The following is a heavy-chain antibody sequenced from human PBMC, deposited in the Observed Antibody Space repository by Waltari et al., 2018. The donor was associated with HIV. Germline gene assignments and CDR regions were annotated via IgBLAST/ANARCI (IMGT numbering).Heavy chain of an antibody. CDR3: AMSPRIAVAGDDAFDI. Sequence: QVQLQESGPGLVRPSQTLSLTCTVSGGSISSGSYYWSWIRQPAGKGLEWIGRIYTTGSTNYNPSLKSRVTTSFDTSKNQVSLKLSSVTAADTAVYYCAMSPRIAVAGDDAFDIWGQGTMVTVSS. CDR2: IYTTGST. V-gene: IGHV4-61*02. D-gene: IGHD6-19*01. J-gene: IGHJ3*02. CDR1: GGSISSGSYY.